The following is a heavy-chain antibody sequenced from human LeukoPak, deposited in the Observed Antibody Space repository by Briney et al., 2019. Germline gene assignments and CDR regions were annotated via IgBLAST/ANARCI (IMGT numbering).Heavy chain of an antibody. CDR1: GGSISSYY. V-gene: IGHV4-59*01. CDR2: IYYSGST. CDR3: ARGETYSSGLVDY. Sequence: SETLSLTCTVSGGSISSYYWSWIRQPPGKGLEWIGYIYYSGSTNYNPSLKSRVTISVDTSKNQFSLKLSSVTAADTAVYYCARGETYSSGLVDYWGQGTLVTVSP. J-gene: IGHJ4*02. D-gene: IGHD6-19*01.